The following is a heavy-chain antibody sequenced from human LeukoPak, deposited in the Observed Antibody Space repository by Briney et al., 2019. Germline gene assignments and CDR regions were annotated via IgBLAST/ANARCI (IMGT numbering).Heavy chain of an antibody. CDR1: GFTFSSYW. V-gene: IGHV3-7*03. Sequence: PGGSLRLSCAASGFTFSSYWMSWVRQAPGRGLEWVANIKQDGSEKYYVDSVKGRFTISRDNSKNTLYLQMNSLRAEDTAVYYCAGGQVSKPVSFDYWGQGTLVTVSS. D-gene: IGHD1-14*01. J-gene: IGHJ4*02. CDR2: IKQDGSEK. CDR3: AGGQVSKPVSFDY.